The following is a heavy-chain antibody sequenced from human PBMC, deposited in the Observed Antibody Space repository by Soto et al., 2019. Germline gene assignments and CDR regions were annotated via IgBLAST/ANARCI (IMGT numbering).Heavy chain of an antibody. D-gene: IGHD3-10*01. Sequence: GGSLRLSCAASGFTFSSYAMSWVRQAPGKGLEWVSAISGSGGSTYYADSVKGRFTISRDNSKNTLYLQMNSLRAEDTAVYYCATAGGAITMVRGAPPAPYYYYGMDVWGQGTTVTVSS. CDR2: ISGSGGST. J-gene: IGHJ6*02. CDR1: GFTFSSYA. V-gene: IGHV3-23*01. CDR3: ATAGGAITMVRGAPPAPYYYYGMDV.